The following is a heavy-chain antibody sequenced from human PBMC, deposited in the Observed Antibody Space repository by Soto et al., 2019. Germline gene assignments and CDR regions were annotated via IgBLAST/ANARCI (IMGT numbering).Heavy chain of an antibody. J-gene: IGHJ4*02. D-gene: IGHD2-21*01. CDR3: ARGLSYCGRDCFFF. V-gene: IGHV4-34*01. CDR1: GGSFSGYY. CDR2: INHSGST. Sequence: LSLTCAVYGGSFSGYYWSWIRQPPGKGLEWIGEINHSGSTNYNPSLKSRVTISVDTSKNQFSLKLSSVTAADTAVYYCARGLSYCGRDCFFFWGQGTLVTVSS.